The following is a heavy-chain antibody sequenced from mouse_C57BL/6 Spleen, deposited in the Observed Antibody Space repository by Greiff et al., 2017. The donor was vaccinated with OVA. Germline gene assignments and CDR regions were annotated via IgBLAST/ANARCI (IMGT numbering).Heavy chain of an antibody. Sequence: EVKLMESGGGLVKPGGSLKLSCAASGFTFSDYGMHWVRQAPEKGLEWVAYISSGSSTIYYADTVKGRFTISRDNAKNTLFLQMTSLRSEDTAMYYCARDGSSSLFAYWGQGTLVTVSA. V-gene: IGHV5-17*01. CDR2: ISSGSSTI. J-gene: IGHJ3*01. D-gene: IGHD1-1*01. CDR1: GFTFSDYG. CDR3: ARDGSSSLFAY.